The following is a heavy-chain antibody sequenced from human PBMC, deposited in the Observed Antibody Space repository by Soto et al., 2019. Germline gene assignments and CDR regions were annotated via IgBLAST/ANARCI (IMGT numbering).Heavy chain of an antibody. CDR2: INHSGST. CDR3: ARHKKSSWYYYYYYGMDV. V-gene: IGHV4-34*01. CDR1: GGSFSGYY. D-gene: IGHD6-13*01. J-gene: IGHJ6*02. Sequence: QVQLQQWGAGLLKPSETLSLTCAVYGGSFSGYYWSWIRQPPGKGLEWIGEINHSGSTNYNPSLKSRVTISVDTSKNQFSLKLSSVTAADTAVYYCARHKKSSWYYYYYYGMDVWGQGTTVTVSS.